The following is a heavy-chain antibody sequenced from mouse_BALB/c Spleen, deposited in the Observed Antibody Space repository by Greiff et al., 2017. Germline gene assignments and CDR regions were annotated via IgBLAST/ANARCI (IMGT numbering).Heavy chain of an antibody. Sequence: EVQRVESGGGLVQPGGSRKLSCAASGFTFSSFGMHWVRQAPEKGLEWVAYISSGSSTIYYADTVKGRFTISRDNPKNTLFLQMTSLRSEDTAMYYCARRGGNSAWFAYWGQGTLVTVSA. CDR2: ISSGSSTI. V-gene: IGHV5-17*02. J-gene: IGHJ3*01. D-gene: IGHD2-1*01. CDR3: ARRGGNSAWFAY. CDR1: GFTFSSFG.